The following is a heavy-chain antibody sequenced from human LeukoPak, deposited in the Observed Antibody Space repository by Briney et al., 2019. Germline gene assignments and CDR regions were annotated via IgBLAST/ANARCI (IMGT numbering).Heavy chain of an antibody. V-gene: IGHV3-30*04. CDR2: ISYDGSNK. Sequence: GGSLRLSCAASGFTFSSYAMHWVRQAPGKGLEWVAVISYDGSNKYYADSVKGRFTISRDNDKTSLFLQVDSLRDEDTAVYYCARDPYSRSYGHLYYYYMDVWGKGTTVTVSS. J-gene: IGHJ6*03. CDR1: GFTFSSYA. CDR3: ARDPYSRSYGHLYYYYMDV. D-gene: IGHD1-26*01.